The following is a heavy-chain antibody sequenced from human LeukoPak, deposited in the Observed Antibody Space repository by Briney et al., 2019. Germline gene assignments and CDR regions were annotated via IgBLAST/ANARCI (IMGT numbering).Heavy chain of an antibody. J-gene: IGHJ6*03. CDR1: GDSFSYFY. CDR3: ARETSQKGAHYMDV. V-gene: IGHV4-59*01. D-gene: IGHD3-16*01. Sequence: SETLSLTCTVSGDSFSYFYWSWIRQPPGKGLEWIGYIYNSGSTNYNPSLKSRVTISVDTSKNQFSLKLSSVTAADTAVYYCARETSQKGAHYMDVWGKGTTVTISS. CDR2: IYNSGST.